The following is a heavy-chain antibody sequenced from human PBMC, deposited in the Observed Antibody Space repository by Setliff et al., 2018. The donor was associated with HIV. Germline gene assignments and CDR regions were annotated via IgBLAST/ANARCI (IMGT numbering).Heavy chain of an antibody. J-gene: IGHJ3*02. CDR1: GGSISSGDYY. D-gene: IGHD3-22*01. CDR3: ARDQKVYYYDSSDAFDI. V-gene: IGHV4-30-4*08. Sequence: SETLSLTCTVSGGSISSGDYYWSWIRQPPGKGLEWIGYIYYSGSTYYNPSLKSRVTISVDTSKNQFSLKLSSVTAADTAVYYCARDQKVYYYDSSDAFDIWGQGTMVTVS. CDR2: IYYSGST.